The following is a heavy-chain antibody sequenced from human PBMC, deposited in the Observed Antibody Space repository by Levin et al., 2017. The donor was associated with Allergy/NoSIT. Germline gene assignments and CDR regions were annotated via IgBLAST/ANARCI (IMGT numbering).Heavy chain of an antibody. V-gene: IGHV3-33*01. J-gene: IGHJ4*02. CDR2: IWYDGSNK. CDR3: ARGHMPMGDDYFDY. D-gene: IGHD3-16*01. Sequence: GGSLRLSCAASGFTFSSYGMHWVRQAPGKGLEWVAVIWYDGSNKYYADSVKGRFTISRDNSKNTLYLQMNSLRAEDTAVYYCARGHMPMGDDYFDYWGQGTLVTVSS. CDR1: GFTFSSYG.